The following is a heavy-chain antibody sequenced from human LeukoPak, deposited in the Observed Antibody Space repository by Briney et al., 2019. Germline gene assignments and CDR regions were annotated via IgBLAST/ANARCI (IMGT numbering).Heavy chain of an antibody. D-gene: IGHD3-16*01. J-gene: IGHJ4*02. CDR3: ARDGDTEMISY. V-gene: IGHV3-48*01. CDR1: GFNFNFYT. Sequence: GGSLRLSCAASGFNFNFYTFNWVRQAPGKGLEWLSYISSTGKTSYYADSAKGRFTISRDNVKNLLFLEMSSLRAEDTAVYYCARDGDTEMISYWGQGTLVTVSS. CDR2: ISSTGKTS.